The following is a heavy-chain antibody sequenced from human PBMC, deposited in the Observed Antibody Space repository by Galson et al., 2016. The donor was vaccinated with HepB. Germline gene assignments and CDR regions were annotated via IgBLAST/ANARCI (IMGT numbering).Heavy chain of an antibody. V-gene: IGHV3-21*01. CDR3: TRVHREGIAAAGLQI. J-gene: IGHJ4*02. CDR2: ISSSSSYI. D-gene: IGHD6-13*01. CDR1: GFTFSSYS. Sequence: SLRLSCAASGFTFSSYSMNWVRQAPGKGLEWVSSISSSSSYIYYADSVKGRFTISRDNAKNTLYLQMNSLRAEDTALYYCTRVHREGIAAAGLQIWGQGTLVIVSS.